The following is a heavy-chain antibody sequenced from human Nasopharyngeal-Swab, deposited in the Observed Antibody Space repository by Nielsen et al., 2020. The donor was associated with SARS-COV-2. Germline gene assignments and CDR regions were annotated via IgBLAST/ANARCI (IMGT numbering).Heavy chain of an antibody. CDR2: IYHSGST. J-gene: IGHJ3*02. CDR3: ASRTDIVLMVYAANAFDI. Sequence: SETLSLTCAVSGGSISSGGYSWSWIRQPPGKGLEWIGYIYHSGSTYYNPSLKSRVTISVDTSKNQFSLKLSSVTAADTAVYYCASRTDIVLMVYAANAFDIWGQGTMVTVSS. D-gene: IGHD2-8*01. V-gene: IGHV4-30-2*01. CDR1: GGSISSGGYS.